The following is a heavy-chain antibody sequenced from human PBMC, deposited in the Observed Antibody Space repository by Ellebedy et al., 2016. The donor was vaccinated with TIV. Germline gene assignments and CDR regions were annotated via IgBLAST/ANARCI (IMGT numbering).Heavy chain of an antibody. J-gene: IGHJ4*02. V-gene: IGHV3-23*01. CDR2: IDGTSYST. CDR3: AKFRGLTRFGDFTDY. Sequence: PGGSLRPSCTTSGFTFSSYAMGWVRQAPGTGLGWVSAIDGTSYSTFYADSVEGRFTISKDNSKNTLYLQMNRLRVEDTAVYYCAKFRGLTRFGDFTDYWGQGTLVTVSS. CDR1: GFTFSSYA. D-gene: IGHD3-10*01.